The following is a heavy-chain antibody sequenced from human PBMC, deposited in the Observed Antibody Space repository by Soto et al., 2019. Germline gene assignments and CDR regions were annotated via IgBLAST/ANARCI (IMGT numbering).Heavy chain of an antibody. CDR1: GGSISSSSYY. V-gene: IGHV4-39*01. J-gene: IGHJ5*02. CDR2: IYYSGST. D-gene: IGHD2-2*01. Sequence: QLQLQESGPGLVKPSETLSLTCTVSGGSISSSSYYWGWIRQPPGKGLEWIGSIYYSGSTYYNPTLNSRVTRSVDTSTIQRSLKLSSVTAADAAVYYCARQPYCSSTGCYPFSNGFDPWGQGTLVTVSS. CDR3: ARQPYCSSTGCYPFSNGFDP.